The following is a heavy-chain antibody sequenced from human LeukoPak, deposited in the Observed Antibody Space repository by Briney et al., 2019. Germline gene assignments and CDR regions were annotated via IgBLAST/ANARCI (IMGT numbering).Heavy chain of an antibody. D-gene: IGHD5-18*01. V-gene: IGHV3-30-3*01. Sequence: GGSLRLSCAASGFTFSSYAMHWVRQAPGKGLECVAVISYDGSNKYYADSVKGRFTISRDNSKNTLYLQMNSLRAEDTAVYYCARGIGQRGYSSALDYWGQGTLVTVSS. CDR3: ARGIGQRGYSSALDY. J-gene: IGHJ4*02. CDR1: GFTFSSYA. CDR2: ISYDGSNK.